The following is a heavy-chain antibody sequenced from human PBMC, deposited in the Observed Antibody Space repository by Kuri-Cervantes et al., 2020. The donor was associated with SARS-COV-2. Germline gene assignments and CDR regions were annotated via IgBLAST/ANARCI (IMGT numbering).Heavy chain of an antibody. CDR2: IYYSGST. V-gene: IGHV4-59*12. CDR1: GGSISSYY. J-gene: IGHJ4*02. D-gene: IGHD7-27*01. Sequence: SETLLLTYTVSGGSISSYYWSWIRQPPGKGLEWIGYIYYSGSTNYNPSLKSRVTISVDTSKNQFSLKLSSVTAADTAVYYCARAFNWDMYYFDYWGQGTLVTVSS. CDR3: ARAFNWDMYYFDY.